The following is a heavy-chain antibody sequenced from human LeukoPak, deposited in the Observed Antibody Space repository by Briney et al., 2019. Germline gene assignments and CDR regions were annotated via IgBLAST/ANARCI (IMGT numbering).Heavy chain of an antibody. CDR3: AKGSGYENDY. V-gene: IGHV3-23*01. J-gene: IGHJ4*02. CDR2: ISGSGGST. Sequence: GGSLRLSCGASGFTFCMYAMSWVRQAPGKGLEWVSAISGSGGSTYYADSVKGRFTISRDNSKNTLYLQMNSLRAEDTAVYYCAKGSGYENDYWGQGTLVTVSS. D-gene: IGHD3-3*01. CDR1: GFTFCMYA.